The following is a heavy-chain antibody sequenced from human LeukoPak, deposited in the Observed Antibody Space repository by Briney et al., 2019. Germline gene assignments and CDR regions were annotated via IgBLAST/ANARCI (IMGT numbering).Heavy chain of an antibody. CDR2: ISYTGGT. J-gene: IGHJ5*02. V-gene: IGHV4-39*01. Sequence: PSETLSLTCSVSGGSITSSSYYWGWIRQPPERGLEWIGTISYTGGTYYSPSLKSRVTISVDTSTNQFSLKLSSVTAADTAVYYCARLEYSSYSYVGWFDPWGQGTPVTVSS. D-gene: IGHD6-6*01. CDR3: ARLEYSSYSYVGWFDP. CDR1: GGSITSSSYY.